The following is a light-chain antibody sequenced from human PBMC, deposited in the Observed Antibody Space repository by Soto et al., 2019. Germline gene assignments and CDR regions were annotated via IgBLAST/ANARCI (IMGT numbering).Light chain of an antibody. J-gene: IGKJ5*01. CDR1: QNVTSR. V-gene: IGKV3-15*01. CDR3: QQRSNWPPSIP. CDR2: GAS. Sequence: EIGKTLDPGTRCVSTGERATLSCRASQNVTSRLAWYQQKPGQAPRLLIYGASTRATGIPARFSGSGSGTEFTLTISSLQSEDFAVYYCQQRSNWPPSIPFGQGTLLEI.